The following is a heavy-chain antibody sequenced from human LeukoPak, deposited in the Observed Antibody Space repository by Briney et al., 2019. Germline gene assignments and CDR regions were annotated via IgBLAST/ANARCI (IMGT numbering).Heavy chain of an antibody. D-gene: IGHD4-17*01. V-gene: IGHV3-21*01. Sequence: GGSLRLSCAASGFTFSSYSMNWVRQAPGKGLEWVSSISSSSSYIYYADSVKGRFTISRDNAKNSLYLQMNSLRAEDTAVYYCAREDYCDYAFDIWGQGTMVTVSS. J-gene: IGHJ3*02. CDR2: ISSSSSYI. CDR3: AREDYCDYAFDI. CDR1: GFTFSSYS.